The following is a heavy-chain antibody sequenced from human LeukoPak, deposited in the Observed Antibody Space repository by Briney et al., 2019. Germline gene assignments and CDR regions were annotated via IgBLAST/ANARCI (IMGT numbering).Heavy chain of an antibody. CDR3: ARDLLLEFRKYYYYYYGMDV. Sequence: PGGSLRLSCAASGFTFSSYSMNWVRQAPGKGLEWVSSISSSSSYIYYADSVKGRFTISRDNAKNSLYLQMNSLRAEDTAVYYCARDLLLEFRKYYYYYYGMDVWGQGTTVTVSS. J-gene: IGHJ6*02. D-gene: IGHD1-1*01. CDR2: ISSSSSYI. CDR1: GFTFSSYS. V-gene: IGHV3-21*01.